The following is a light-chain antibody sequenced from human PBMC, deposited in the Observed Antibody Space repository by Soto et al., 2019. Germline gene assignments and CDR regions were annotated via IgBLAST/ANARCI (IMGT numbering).Light chain of an antibody. CDR2: GNS. CDR1: SSNIGAPYD. Sequence: QSVLTQPPSVSGAPGQRVTISCTGSSSNIGAPYDVHWYQQLPGTAPKLLIYGNSNRPSGVPERFSGSKSGTSASLAITGLQAEEEADYYCQSYDSSLSGVVFGGGTKLTVL. V-gene: IGLV1-40*01. CDR3: QSYDSSLSGVV. J-gene: IGLJ2*01.